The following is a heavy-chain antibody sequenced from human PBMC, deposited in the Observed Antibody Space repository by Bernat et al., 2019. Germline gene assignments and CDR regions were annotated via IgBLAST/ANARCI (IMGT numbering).Heavy chain of an antibody. V-gene: IGHV3-64*01. D-gene: IGHD5-12*01. Sequence: EVELVESGGGLVQPGGSLRLSCTASGFTFSTYAMHWVRQTPGKGLEYVSSILGNGAHPQYANSVKGRFTISRDNSKNTLSLQMGSLRPEDTAMYYCAREKDSGYAFDYWGQGTLVTVSS. J-gene: IGHJ4*02. CDR3: AREKDSGYAFDY. CDR2: ILGNGAHP. CDR1: GFTFSTYA.